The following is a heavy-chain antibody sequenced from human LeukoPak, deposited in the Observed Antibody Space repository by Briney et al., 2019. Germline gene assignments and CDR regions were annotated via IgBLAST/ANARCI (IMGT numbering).Heavy chain of an antibody. CDR1: GFTFSSYG. V-gene: IGHV3-33*01. Sequence: QPGRSLRHSCAASGFTFSSYGMHWVRQAPGKGLEWVAVIWYDGSNKYYADSVKGRFTISRDNSKNTLYLQMNSLRAEDTAVYYCATEGNDSSGYAYFDYWGQGTLVTVSS. CDR2: IWYDGSNK. D-gene: IGHD3-22*01. CDR3: ATEGNDSSGYAYFDY. J-gene: IGHJ4*02.